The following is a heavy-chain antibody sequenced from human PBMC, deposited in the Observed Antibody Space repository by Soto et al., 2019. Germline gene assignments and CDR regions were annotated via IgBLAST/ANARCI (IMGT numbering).Heavy chain of an antibody. CDR3: AKDRGRGSGTYHLY. D-gene: IGHD3-10*01. Sequence: PGGSLRLSCAASGFMFSSYGMHWVRQSPGKGLEWVALISHDGSKKDYADPVQGRFTISRDKSNNTLYLQMDSLRPEDTAVYYCAKDRGRGSGTYHLYWGPGTLVTVS. CDR1: GFMFSSYG. J-gene: IGHJ4*02. CDR2: ISHDGSKK. V-gene: IGHV3-30*18.